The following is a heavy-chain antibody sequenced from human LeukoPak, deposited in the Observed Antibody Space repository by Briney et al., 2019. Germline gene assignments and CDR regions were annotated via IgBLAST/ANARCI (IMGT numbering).Heavy chain of an antibody. CDR3: AELGITMIGGV. V-gene: IGHV3-48*01. CDR1: GFTFSSYS. D-gene: IGHD3-10*02. Sequence: GGSLRLSCAASGFTFSSYSMNWVRQAPGKGLEWVSYIGSSSSTIYYGDSVKGRFTISRDNAKNSLYLQMNSLRAEDTAVYYCAELGITMIGGVWGKGTTVTISS. J-gene: IGHJ6*04. CDR2: IGSSSSTI.